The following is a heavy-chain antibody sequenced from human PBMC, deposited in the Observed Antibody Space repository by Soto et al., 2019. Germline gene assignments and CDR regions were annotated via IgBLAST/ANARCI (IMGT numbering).Heavy chain of an antibody. V-gene: IGHV1-18*01. Sequence: DQLVQSGAEVKRPGASVKVSCKASAHSFTSSGFGWVRQAPGQGLEWMGWISVYDGKTNYAQKFQGRVTMATDTSTSTAYLQLRSLISDDTAVYYCASGVTLIRGVTVPFYYGMDVWGQGTTVIVSS. CDR2: ISVYDGKT. J-gene: IGHJ6*02. CDR3: ASGVTLIRGVTVPFYYGMDV. D-gene: IGHD3-10*01. CDR1: AHSFTSSG.